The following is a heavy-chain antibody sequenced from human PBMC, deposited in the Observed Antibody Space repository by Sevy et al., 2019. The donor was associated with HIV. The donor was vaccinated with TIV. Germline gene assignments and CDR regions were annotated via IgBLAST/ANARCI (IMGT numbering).Heavy chain of an antibody. J-gene: IGHJ4*02. V-gene: IGHV3-30*02. D-gene: IGHD6-19*01. CDR2: IRYDGSNK. CDR3: TPEQIAVAGTDYFDY. Sequence: GGSLRLSCAVSGFTFSSYGMHWVRQAPGKGLEWVAFIRYDGSNKYYADSVKGRFTISRDNSKNTLYLQMNSLRAEDTAVYYCTPEQIAVAGTDYFDYWGQGTLVTVSS. CDR1: GFTFSSYG.